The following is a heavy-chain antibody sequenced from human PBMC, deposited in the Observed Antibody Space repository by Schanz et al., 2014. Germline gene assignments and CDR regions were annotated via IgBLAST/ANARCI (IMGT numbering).Heavy chain of an antibody. Sequence: QVYLVQSGGGVVQPGRSLRLSCAASGFTFSFYAMHWVRQAPGKGLEWVASIRYDESHEYYADSVKGRFTISRDNSKNTLYVQMNSLRPEDTAVYYCAKAQEGRDSAGSHLFDYWGQGNLVTVSS. CDR3: AKAQEGRDSAGSHLFDY. J-gene: IGHJ4*02. CDR1: GFTFSFYA. V-gene: IGHV3-30*02. CDR2: IRYDESHE. D-gene: IGHD2-21*02.